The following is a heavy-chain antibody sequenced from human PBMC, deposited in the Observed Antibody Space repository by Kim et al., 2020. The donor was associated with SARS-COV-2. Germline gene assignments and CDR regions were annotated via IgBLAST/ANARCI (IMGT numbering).Heavy chain of an antibody. CDR2: INTNTGNP. V-gene: IGHV7-4-1*02. D-gene: IGHD6-13*01. CDR1: GYTFTSYA. J-gene: IGHJ6*03. CDR3: ARSTSRRGGGSRWDYYYNMDV. Sequence: ASVKVSCKASGYTFTSYAMNWVRQAPGQGLEGMGWINTNTGNPTYVQGFTGRFVFSLDTSANTAYLDISSLKAEDTAVYYCARSTSRRGGGSRWDYYYNMDVWGKGTTVTVSS.